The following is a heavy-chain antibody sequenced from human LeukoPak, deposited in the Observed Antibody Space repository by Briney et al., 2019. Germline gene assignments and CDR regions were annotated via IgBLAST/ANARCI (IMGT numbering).Heavy chain of an antibody. V-gene: IGHV1-46*01. CDR3: ARQRLVGIVVVVADTDYYYYGMDV. CDR1: GYTFTSYH. D-gene: IGHD2-15*01. CDR2: INPSGGST. J-gene: IGHJ6*02. Sequence: ASVKVSCKASGYTFTSYHMHWVRQAPGQGLEWMGIINPSGGSTSYAQKFQGRVSMTRDTSTSTVYMELSSLRSEDTAVYYCARQRLVGIVVVVADTDYYYYGMDVWGQGTTVTVSS.